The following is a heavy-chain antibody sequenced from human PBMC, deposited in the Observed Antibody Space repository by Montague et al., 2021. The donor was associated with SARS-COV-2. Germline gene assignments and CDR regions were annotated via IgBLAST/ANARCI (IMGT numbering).Heavy chain of an antibody. CDR2: ISYDGSNK. V-gene: IGHV3-30-3*01. CDR1: GFTFSSYA. CDR3: ARDQFTLELLWFGELYQNGMDV. Sequence: SLRLSCAASGFTFSSYAMHWVRQAPGKGLEWVAVISYDGSNKYYADSVRGRFTISRDNSKNTLYLQMNSLRAEDTAVYYCARDQFTLELLWFGELYQNGMDVWGQGTTVTVSS. D-gene: IGHD3-10*01. J-gene: IGHJ6*02.